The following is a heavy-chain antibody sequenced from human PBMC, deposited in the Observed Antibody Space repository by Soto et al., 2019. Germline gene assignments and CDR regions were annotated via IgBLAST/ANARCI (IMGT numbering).Heavy chain of an antibody. CDR3: ARVNVAIVYFDY. J-gene: IGHJ4*02. D-gene: IGHD1-26*01. CDR2: IYHSGST. Sequence: QVQLQESGPGLVKPSETLSLTCTVSGGSISSFHWSWIRQPPGKGLEWIGFIYHSGSTNYNPSLKRRVHISLATSKNQFSLKLSSVTAADTAVYYCARVNVAIVYFDYWGQGTQVTVSS. V-gene: IGHV4-59*01. CDR1: GGSISSFH.